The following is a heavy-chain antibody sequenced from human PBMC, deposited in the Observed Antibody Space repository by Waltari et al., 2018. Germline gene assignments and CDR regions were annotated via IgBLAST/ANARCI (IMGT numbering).Heavy chain of an antibody. D-gene: IGHD1-7*01. Sequence: QLQLQESGPGLVNPSETLSLTCTVSGVSISTRRYYWGWVRPPPGKGLDWIGSLPYGGCSYFNPALKSRVTMSVYTSKNQFAPKLTSVTAADTAVYYCATLPIPLELWYFDLWGRGTLVTVSS. V-gene: IGHV4-39*01. CDR3: ATLPIPLELWYFDL. CDR1: GVSISTRRYY. J-gene: IGHJ2*01. CDR2: LPYGGCS.